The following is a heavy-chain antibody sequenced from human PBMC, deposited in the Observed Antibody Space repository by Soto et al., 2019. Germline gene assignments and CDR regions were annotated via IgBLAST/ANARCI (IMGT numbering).Heavy chain of an antibody. V-gene: IGHV4-4*02. CDR3: ATGNVDSMLEY. CDR2: MFHSGGA. Sequence: VVSDGSISTYDWWTWVRQPPGKGLEWIGKMFHSGGADYSPSLKSRVTISADSSKNHFSLRLTAVTAADMAVYYCATGNVDSMLEYWGQGTQVTVSS. J-gene: IGHJ4*02. D-gene: IGHD3-3*01. CDR1: DGSISTYDW.